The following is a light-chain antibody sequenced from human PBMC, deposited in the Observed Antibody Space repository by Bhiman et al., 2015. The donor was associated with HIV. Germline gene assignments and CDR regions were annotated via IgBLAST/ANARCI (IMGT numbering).Light chain of an antibody. J-gene: IGLJ3*02. CDR1: SSNIGGNT. Sequence: GSVTPGQRVTISCSGSSSNIGGNTVNWYQQFPGAAPRLLIYKNNQRPSGVPDRFSGSKSGTSASLAIRGLQADDEAHLYCATWDDSLDGVMFGGGTKLTVL. CDR2: KNN. CDR3: ATWDDSLDGVM. V-gene: IGLV1-44*01.